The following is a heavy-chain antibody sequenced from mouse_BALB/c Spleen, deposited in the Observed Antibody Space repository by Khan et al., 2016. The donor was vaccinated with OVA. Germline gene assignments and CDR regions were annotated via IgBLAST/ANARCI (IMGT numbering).Heavy chain of an antibody. CDR3: AKLTQDYYSMDY. V-gene: IGHV2-3*01. J-gene: IGHJ4*01. CDR1: GFSLTSYG. Sequence: QMQLEESGPGLVAPSQSLSITCTVSGFSLTSYGVNWVRQPPGKGLVWLGVIWGDGSTNYHSALISRLIFSKDNSKNQVFLKLNSLHTDDTATYYCAKLTQDYYSMDYWGQGTSVTVSS. CDR2: IWGDGST. D-gene: IGHD3-2*02.